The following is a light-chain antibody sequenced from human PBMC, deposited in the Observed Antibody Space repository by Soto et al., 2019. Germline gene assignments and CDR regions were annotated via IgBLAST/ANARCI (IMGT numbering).Light chain of an antibody. CDR2: ATS. CDR3: QHYIRAPYS. Sequence: IQMTQSPSSLSASVGDRVTITCRASQDINYYVAWYQQMPGKAPKLLMYATSTLQPGVPARFTGSGSGTDFTLTITSLQPEDVATSHCQHYIRAPYSFGQGTKLEIK. CDR1: QDINYY. V-gene: IGKV1-27*01. J-gene: IGKJ2*03.